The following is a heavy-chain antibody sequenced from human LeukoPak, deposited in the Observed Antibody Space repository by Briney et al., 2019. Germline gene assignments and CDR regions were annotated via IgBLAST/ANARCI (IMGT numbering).Heavy chain of an antibody. CDR1: GFTFSSYG. V-gene: IGHV3-48*01. J-gene: IGHJ4*02. CDR2: ISSSSSTI. Sequence: GGSLRLSCAASGFTFSSYGMTWVRQAPGKGLEWVSYISSSSSTIYYADSVKGRFTISRDKAKNSLYLQMNSLRAEDTAVYYCARVGYSSSSFYYFDYWGQGTLVTVSS. D-gene: IGHD6-6*01. CDR3: ARVGYSSSSFYYFDY.